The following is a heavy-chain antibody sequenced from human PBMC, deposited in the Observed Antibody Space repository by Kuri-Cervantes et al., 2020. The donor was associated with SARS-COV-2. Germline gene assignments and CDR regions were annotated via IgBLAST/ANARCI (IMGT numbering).Heavy chain of an antibody. J-gene: IGHJ4*02. V-gene: IGHV1-2*04. CDR2: INPNSGGT. Sequence: ASVKVSCKASGYTFTGYYMHWVRQAPGQGLEWMGWINPNSGGTNYAQKFQGWVTMTRDTSISTVYMELSRLRSDDTAVYYCARGATDISPVLVVMTGAAHYFDHWGRGTLVTVSS. CDR3: ARGATDISPVLVVMTGAAHYFDH. CDR1: GYTFTGYY. D-gene: IGHD3-22*01.